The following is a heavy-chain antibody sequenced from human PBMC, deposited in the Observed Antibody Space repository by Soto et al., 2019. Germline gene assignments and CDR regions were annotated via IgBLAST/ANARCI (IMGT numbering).Heavy chain of an antibody. Sequence: QVHLEQWGAGLLKPSGNLSLTCAIYNSSLGAFHWTWIRQPPGKGLEWIGELIHGGSTNYNPSLKSRVTFSLDTSRSQFSLHLMSVTAADSAVYYCARSPLSYDYVRQTWREVGDSFDVWGRGTSVTVSS. CDR3: ARSPLSYDYVRQTWREVGDSFDV. CDR1: NSSLGAFH. D-gene: IGHD3-10*02. CDR2: LIHGGST. J-gene: IGHJ3*01. V-gene: IGHV4-34*02.